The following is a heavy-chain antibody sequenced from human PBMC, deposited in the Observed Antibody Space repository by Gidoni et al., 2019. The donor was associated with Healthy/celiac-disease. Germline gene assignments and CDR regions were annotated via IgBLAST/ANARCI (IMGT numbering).Heavy chain of an antibody. Sequence: QVQLVESGGGVVQPGRSLRLSCAASGFPFSSYAMHWVRQAPGKGLEWVAVISYDGSNKYYADSVKGRFTISRDNSKNTLYLQMNSLRAEDTAVYYCARDPRSYYDFWSGYLSWFDPWGQGTLVTVSS. CDR3: ARDPRSYYDFWSGYLSWFDP. J-gene: IGHJ5*02. CDR1: GFPFSSYA. V-gene: IGHV3-30*04. D-gene: IGHD3-3*01. CDR2: ISYDGSNK.